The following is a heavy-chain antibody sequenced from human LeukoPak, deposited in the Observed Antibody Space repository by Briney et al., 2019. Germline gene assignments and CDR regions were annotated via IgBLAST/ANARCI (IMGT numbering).Heavy chain of an antibody. V-gene: IGHV4-59*01. D-gene: IGHD4-23*01. CDR1: GGSISNYY. Sequence: SETLSLTCTVSGGSISNYYWSWIRQPPGKGLEWIGYIHYSGSTNYNPSLKSRVTMSVDTSKNQLSLKLTSMTATDTAVYYCARELGATVVNYGMDVWGQGTTVTVSS. J-gene: IGHJ6*02. CDR2: IHYSGST. CDR3: ARELGATVVNYGMDV.